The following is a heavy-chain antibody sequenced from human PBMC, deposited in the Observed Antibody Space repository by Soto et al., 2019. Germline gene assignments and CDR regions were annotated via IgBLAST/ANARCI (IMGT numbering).Heavy chain of an antibody. CDR1: GYNFFDYG. Sequence: QIQLVQSGAEVKKPGASVKVSCKASGYNFFDYGVSWVRQAPGQGLEWMGWVSPKSGKTDYARKVQGRVTMTTDISTSTAYMELSGLISDDTGVYYCARGRTVSSIGHLLVWGQGTLVSVSS. CDR2: VSPKSGKT. CDR3: ARGRTVSSIGHLLV. V-gene: IGHV1-18*01. D-gene: IGHD1-1*01. J-gene: IGHJ1*01.